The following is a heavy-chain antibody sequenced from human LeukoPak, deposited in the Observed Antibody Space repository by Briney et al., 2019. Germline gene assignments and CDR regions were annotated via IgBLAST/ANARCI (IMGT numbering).Heavy chain of an antibody. D-gene: IGHD3-10*01. J-gene: IGHJ6*02. V-gene: IGHV1-8*01. CDR1: GYTFTSCD. Sequence: ASVKVSCKASGYTFTSCDINWVRLATGQGLEWMGWMNPNSGNTGYAQKFQGRVTMTRNTSISTAYMELSSLRSEDTAVYYCARRKITMVRGGKIMDVWGQGTTVTVSS. CDR2: MNPNSGNT. CDR3: ARRKITMVRGGKIMDV.